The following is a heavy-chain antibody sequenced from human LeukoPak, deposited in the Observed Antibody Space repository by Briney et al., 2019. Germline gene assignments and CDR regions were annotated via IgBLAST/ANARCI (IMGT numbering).Heavy chain of an antibody. Sequence: GGSLRLSCAASGFTFSNYGMHWARQAPGKGLEWVALISFDESSEYYADSVKGRFSISRDNSKNTLYLQMNNARVDDTAVYYCAKEVGYGSPYFDYWGREPWSPSPQ. J-gene: IGHJ4*02. CDR1: GFTFSNYG. V-gene: IGHV3-30*18. D-gene: IGHD5-12*01. CDR3: AKEVGYGSPYFDY. CDR2: ISFDESSE.